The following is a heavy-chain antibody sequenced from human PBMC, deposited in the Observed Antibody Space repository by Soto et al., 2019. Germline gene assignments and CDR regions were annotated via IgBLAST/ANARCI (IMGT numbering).Heavy chain of an antibody. CDR2: IWYDGSNE. CDR1: GFTFSFYG. D-gene: IGHD6-19*01. V-gene: IGHV3-33*01. CDR3: AREEYSSGTGYLQY. Sequence: HPGGSLRLSCAASGFTFSFYGMHWVRQAPGKGLEWVAVIWYDGSNEYHADSVKGRFTISRDNSKNTLYLQMNSLRAEDSAVYYCAREEYSSGTGYLQYWGLGTLVTVSS. J-gene: IGHJ1*01.